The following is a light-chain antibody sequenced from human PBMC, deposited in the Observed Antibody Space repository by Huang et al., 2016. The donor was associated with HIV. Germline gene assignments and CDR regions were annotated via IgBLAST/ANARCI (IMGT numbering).Light chain of an antibody. J-gene: IGKJ2*01. CDR2: GAS. V-gene: IGKV3-20*01. Sequence: ETVLTQSPGTLSLSPGERATLSCRASQSVSSNYLAWYQQKPGQAPRPLIYGASSRATGIPDRFSGSGSGTDFTLTITRLEPEDFAVYYCQQYGNYLETFGQGTNLEIK. CDR1: QSVSSNY. CDR3: QQYGNYLET.